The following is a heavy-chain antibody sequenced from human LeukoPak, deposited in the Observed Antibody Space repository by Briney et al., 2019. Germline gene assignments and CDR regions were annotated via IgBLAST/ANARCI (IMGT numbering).Heavy chain of an antibody. J-gene: IGHJ4*02. Sequence: KSSETLSLTCAVYGGSFSGYYWSWIRQPPGKGLEWIGEINHSGSTNYNPSLKSRVTISVDTSKNQFSLKLSSVTAADTAVYYCASVNSTPYPWGQGTLVTVSS. CDR3: ASVNSTPYP. D-gene: IGHD2-15*01. CDR2: INHSGST. V-gene: IGHV4-34*01. CDR1: GGSFSGYY.